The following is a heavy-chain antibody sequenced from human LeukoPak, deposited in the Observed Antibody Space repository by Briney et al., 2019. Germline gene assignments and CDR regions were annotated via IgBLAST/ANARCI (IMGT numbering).Heavy chain of an antibody. CDR1: GXXXSSSA. D-gene: IGHD5-18*01. CDR3: ARDTDTAMDN. V-gene: IGHV3-23*01. CDR2: FSGNGGDK. Sequence: GGSLRLSCVAXGXXXSSSAXTWVRQAPXXXXEWVSSFSGNGGDKYYADSVKGRFTISRDNSKNTLYLQMNSLRAEDTAVYYCARDTDTAMDNWGQGTLVTVSS. J-gene: IGHJ4*02.